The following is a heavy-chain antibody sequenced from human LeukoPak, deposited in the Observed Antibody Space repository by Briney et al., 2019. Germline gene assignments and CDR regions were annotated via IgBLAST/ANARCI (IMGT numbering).Heavy chain of an antibody. V-gene: IGHV3-66*01. Sequence: GGSLRLSCAGSGFSVSCNYLNWVRQAPGKGLEWVSVIYSGGSTYYADSVKGRFTISRDNSKNTLYLQMNSLKAEDTAVYYCARDPDGHRQGHHFDYWGQGTLVTVSS. J-gene: IGHJ4*02. CDR1: GFSVSCNY. CDR2: IYSGGST. CDR3: ARDPDGHRQGHHFDY.